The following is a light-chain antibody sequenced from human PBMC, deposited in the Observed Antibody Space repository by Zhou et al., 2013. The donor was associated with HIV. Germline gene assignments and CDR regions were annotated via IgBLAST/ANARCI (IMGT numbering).Light chain of an antibody. V-gene: IGKV3-20*01. CDR3: QHYGSSPYT. CDR1: QSVSTT. J-gene: IGKJ2*01. Sequence: EIVMTQSPATLSVSPGERVTLSCRASQSVSTTLAWYQQKPGQAPRLLIYGASSRATGIPDRFSGSGSGTDFTLTISRLEPEDFAVYYCQHYGSSPYTFGQGTKLEIK. CDR2: GAS.